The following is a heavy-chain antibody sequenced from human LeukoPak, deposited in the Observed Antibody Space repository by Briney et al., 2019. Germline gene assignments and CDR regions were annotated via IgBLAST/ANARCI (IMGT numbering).Heavy chain of an antibody. V-gene: IGHV1-24*01. Sequence: ASVKVSCKVSGYTLTELSMHWVRQAPGKGREWRGGFDPEDGETIYAQKFQGRVTMTEDTSTDTAYMELSSLRSEDTAVYYCATIVAARRTFYYWGQGTLVTVSS. J-gene: IGHJ4*02. D-gene: IGHD6-6*01. CDR2: FDPEDGET. CDR3: ATIVAARRTFYY. CDR1: GYTLTELS.